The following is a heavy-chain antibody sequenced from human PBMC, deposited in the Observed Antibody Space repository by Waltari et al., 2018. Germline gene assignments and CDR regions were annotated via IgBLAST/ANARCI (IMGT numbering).Heavy chain of an antibody. CDR3: VRDRMYSSSWFVFDF. D-gene: IGHD6-13*01. J-gene: IGHJ4*02. CDR1: GYNFLNYG. Sequence: QVQLVQSGAEVKKPGASVKVSCKASGYNFLNYGFSWVRQAPGLGLEWLGWINAYNGNTKYAERLQDRVTVTTDTSTNTAYMDLRSLTSDDTAVYYCVRDRMYSSSWFVFDFWGQGTLVTVSS. CDR2: INAYNGNT. V-gene: IGHV1-18*04.